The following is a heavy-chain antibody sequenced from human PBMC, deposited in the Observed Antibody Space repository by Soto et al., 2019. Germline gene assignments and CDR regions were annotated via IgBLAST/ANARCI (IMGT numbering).Heavy chain of an antibody. V-gene: IGHV3-9*01. CDR1: GFRFEQYV. D-gene: IGHD3-10*01. Sequence: VQVVASGGGLVQPGRSLRLSCAVSGFRFEQYVMHWVRQAPGKGLECVSTVSPTGDTVAYADSVEGRFTVSRDNATNSLYLQMHSLNVDDTAFYYCLKDAPNGSIEDWCQGTLVTVSS. CDR2: VSPTGDTV. J-gene: IGHJ4*02. CDR3: LKDAPNGSIED.